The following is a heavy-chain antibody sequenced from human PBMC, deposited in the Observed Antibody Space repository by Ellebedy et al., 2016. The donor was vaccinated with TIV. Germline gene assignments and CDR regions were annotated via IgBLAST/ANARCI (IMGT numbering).Heavy chain of an antibody. V-gene: IGHV3-23*01. CDR2: ISGNGGTT. J-gene: IGHJ4*02. CDR1: GLTLSSYA. CDR3: ANEFVLGSIDY. Sequence: GESLKISCEASGLTLSSYAMSWVRQAPGKGLEWVSTISGNGGTTYYADSVKGRFTISRDNSKNTLYLQMNSLRAEDTAVYYCANEFVLGSIDYWGQGTLVTVSS. D-gene: IGHD3-16*01.